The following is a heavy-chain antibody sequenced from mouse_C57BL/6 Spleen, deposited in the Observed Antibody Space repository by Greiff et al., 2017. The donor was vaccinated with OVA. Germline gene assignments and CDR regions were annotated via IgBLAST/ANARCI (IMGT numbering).Heavy chain of an antibody. CDR3: ATHYYGSSYPFAY. Sequence: VQLQQPGAELVKPGASVKLSCKASGYTFTSYWMHWVKQRPGQGLEWIGQIYPGDGDTNYNGKFKGKATLTADKSSSTAYMQLSSLTSEDSAVYFCATHYYGSSYPFAYWGQGTLVTVSA. J-gene: IGHJ3*01. V-gene: IGHV1-80*01. CDR1: GYTFTSYW. D-gene: IGHD1-1*01. CDR2: IYPGDGDT.